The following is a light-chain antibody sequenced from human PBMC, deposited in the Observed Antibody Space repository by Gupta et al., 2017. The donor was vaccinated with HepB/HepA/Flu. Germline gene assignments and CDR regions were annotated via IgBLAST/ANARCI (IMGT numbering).Light chain of an antibody. J-gene: IGLJ2*01. CDR1: SSNIGNNY. V-gene: IGLV1-51*02. CDR3: GTWDSSLSVVV. Sequence: ISCSGSSSNIGNNYVSWYQQLPGTAPKLLIYENNKRPSGIPDRFSGSKSGTSATLGITGLQTGDEADYYCGTWDSSLSVVVFGGGTKLTVL. CDR2: ENN.